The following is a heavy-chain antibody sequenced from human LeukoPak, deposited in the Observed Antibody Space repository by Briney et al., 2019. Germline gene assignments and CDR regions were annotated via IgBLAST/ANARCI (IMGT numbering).Heavy chain of an antibody. Sequence: RASETLSLTCTVSGGSISSSSYYWGWIRQPPGKGLEWIGSIYYSGSTYYNPSLKSRVTISVDTSKNQFSLKLSSVTAADTAVYYCARHVDYGDYAGEYYYGMDVWGQGTRSPSP. D-gene: IGHD4-17*01. CDR3: ARHVDYGDYAGEYYYGMDV. V-gene: IGHV4-39*01. CDR1: GGSISSSSYY. CDR2: IYYSGST. J-gene: IGHJ6*02.